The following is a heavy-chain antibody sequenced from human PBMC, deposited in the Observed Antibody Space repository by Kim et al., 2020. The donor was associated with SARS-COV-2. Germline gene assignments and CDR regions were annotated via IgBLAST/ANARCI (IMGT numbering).Heavy chain of an antibody. CDR2: ISWNSGSI. V-gene: IGHV3-9*01. Sequence: GGSLRLSCAASGFTFDDYAMHWVRQAPGKGLELVSGISWNSGSIGYADSVKGRFTNSRDNAKNSLYLQMNSLRAEDTALYYCAKAHQGTYFDYWGQGTLVTVSS. CDR3: AKAHQGTYFDY. CDR1: GFTFDDYA. J-gene: IGHJ4*02. D-gene: IGHD2-2*01.